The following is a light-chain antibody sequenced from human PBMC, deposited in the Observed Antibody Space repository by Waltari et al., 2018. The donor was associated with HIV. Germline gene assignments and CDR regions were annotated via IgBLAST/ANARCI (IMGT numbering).Light chain of an antibody. CDR2: LGS. CDR1: QSLLHSNGINY. CDR3: MQALQTSYT. V-gene: IGKV2-28*01. Sequence: EILMTQSPPSLPVTPGKPASISCRSSQSLLHSNGINYLDWYLQKPGQSPQLLIYLGSNRASGVPDRFSGGGSGTDFTLKISRVEAEDLGGVYYCMQALQTSYTFGQGTKLELK. J-gene: IGKJ2*01.